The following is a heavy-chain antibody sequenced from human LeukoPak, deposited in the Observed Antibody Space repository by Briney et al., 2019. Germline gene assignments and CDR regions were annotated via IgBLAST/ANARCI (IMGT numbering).Heavy chain of an antibody. J-gene: IGHJ6*03. CDR2: IYYSGST. D-gene: IGHD2-15*01. Sequence: SETLSLTCTVSGGSISSSSYDWGWIRQPPGKGLEWIGSIYYSGSTYYNPSLKSRVTISVDTSKNQFSLKLSSVTAADTAVYYCATHHLGIVVVVAANYYYMDVWGKGTTVTVSS. CDR3: ATHHLGIVVVVAANYYYMDV. CDR1: GGSISSSSYD. V-gene: IGHV4-39*01.